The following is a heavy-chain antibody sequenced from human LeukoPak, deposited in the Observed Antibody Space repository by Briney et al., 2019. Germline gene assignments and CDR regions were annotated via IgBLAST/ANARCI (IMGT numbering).Heavy chain of an antibody. CDR2: IYSGGST. CDR3: ARDLNNESYHWFDP. Sequence: GSLRLSCAVSGFTVSSNYMSWVRQAPGTGLEWGSVIYSGGSTDYADSVKGRFTISRDNSKNTLYLQMNSLRAEDTAIYYCARDLNNESYHWFDPWGQGTLVTVSS. CDR1: GFTVSSNY. J-gene: IGHJ5*02. V-gene: IGHV3-66*01. D-gene: IGHD1-26*01.